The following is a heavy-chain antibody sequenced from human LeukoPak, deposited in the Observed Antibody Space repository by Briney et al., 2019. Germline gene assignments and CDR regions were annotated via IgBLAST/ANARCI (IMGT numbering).Heavy chain of an antibody. J-gene: IGHJ4*02. V-gene: IGHV1-2*06. D-gene: IGHD6-19*01. CDR3: ARRHSSGWATDY. CDR1: GYTFTGYY. CDR2: INPNSGGT. Sequence: ASVKVSCKASGYTFTGYYMHWVRQATGQGLEWPGRINPNSGGTNYAQTFQGRVTMTRDTSISTAYMELNRLTSDDTAVYYCARRHSSGWATDYWGQGTLVTVSA.